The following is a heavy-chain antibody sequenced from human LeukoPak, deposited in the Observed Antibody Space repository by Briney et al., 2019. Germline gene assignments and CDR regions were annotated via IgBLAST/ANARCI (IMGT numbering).Heavy chain of an antibody. D-gene: IGHD5-18*01. V-gene: IGHV3-69-1*01. CDR1: GFSFSHAW. Sequence: GGSLRLSCAASGFSFSHAWMTWVRQAPGKGLEWVSSITSSSNIYYADSVKGRFTISRDNAKNSLYLQMNSLRAEDTAVYYCASEALDTPMGLNVDYWGQGTLVTVSS. J-gene: IGHJ4*02. CDR2: ITSSSNI. CDR3: ASEALDTPMGLNVDY.